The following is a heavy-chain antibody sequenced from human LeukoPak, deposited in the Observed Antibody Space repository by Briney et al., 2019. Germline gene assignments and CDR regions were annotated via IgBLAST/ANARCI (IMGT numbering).Heavy chain of an antibody. J-gene: IGHJ2*01. D-gene: IGHD3-22*01. Sequence: SETLSLTCTVSGGSISSYYWSWIRQPPGKGLEWIGYIYTSGSTNYNPSLKSRVTISVDTSKNQFSLKLGSVTAADTAVYYCARSLYYDSSGYYWYFDLWGRGTLVTVSS. CDR1: GGSISSYY. V-gene: IGHV4-4*09. CDR3: ARSLYYDSSGYYWYFDL. CDR2: IYTSGST.